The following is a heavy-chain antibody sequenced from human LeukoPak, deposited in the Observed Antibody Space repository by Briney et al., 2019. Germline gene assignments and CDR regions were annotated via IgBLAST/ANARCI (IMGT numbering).Heavy chain of an antibody. D-gene: IGHD4-17*01. Sequence: GGSLRLSCAASGFTFSSYGMHWVRQAPGKGLEWVAVIWYDGSNKYYADSVKGRFTISRDNSKNTLYLQINSLRAEDTAVYYCAIGSEYGDGFDYWGQGTLVTVSS. CDR1: GFTFSSYG. CDR3: AIGSEYGDGFDY. CDR2: IWYDGSNK. J-gene: IGHJ4*02. V-gene: IGHV3-33*01.